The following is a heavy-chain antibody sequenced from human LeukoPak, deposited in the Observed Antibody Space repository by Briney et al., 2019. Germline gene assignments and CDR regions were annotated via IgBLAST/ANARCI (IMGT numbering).Heavy chain of an antibody. J-gene: IGHJ4*02. V-gene: IGHV3-43*02. Sequence: GGSLRPSCAASGFTFDDYAMHWVRQAPGKGLEWVSLISGDGGSTYYADSVKGRFTISRDNSKNSLYLQMNSLRTEDTALYYCAKGIWGYCSGGSCYPRYFDYWGQGTLVTVSS. CDR3: AKGIWGYCSGGSCYPRYFDY. D-gene: IGHD2-15*01. CDR1: GFTFDDYA. CDR2: ISGDGGST.